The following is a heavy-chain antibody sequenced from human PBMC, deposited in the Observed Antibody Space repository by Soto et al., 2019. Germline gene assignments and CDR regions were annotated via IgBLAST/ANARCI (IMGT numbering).Heavy chain of an antibody. J-gene: IGHJ2*01. CDR2: IIPIFGTA. Sequence: QVQLVQSGAEVKKPGSSVKVSCKASGGTFSSYSIIWVRQAPGQGLEWMGGIIPIFGTANYAQKFQGRVTLTADESTSTAHMELSSLRNEDTAVYYCARPFQSWPGGWYFELWGRGTLVTVSS. CDR1: GGTFSSYS. CDR3: ARPFQSWPGGWYFEL. V-gene: IGHV1-69*01. D-gene: IGHD3-16*01.